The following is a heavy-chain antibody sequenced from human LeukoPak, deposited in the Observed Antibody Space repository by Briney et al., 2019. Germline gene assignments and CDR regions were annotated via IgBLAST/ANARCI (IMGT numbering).Heavy chain of an antibody. CDR3: ATDGAGFDT. Sequence: GGSLRLSCAASGFTFSNFAMSWVRQAPGKGLEWVSAISGTGGNTFYTDSVTGRFTISRDNSKNTLYVQMNSLRAEDTAVYYCATDGAGFDTWGQGVLVTVSS. CDR1: GFTFSNFA. V-gene: IGHV3-23*01. CDR2: ISGTGGNT. J-gene: IGHJ5*02.